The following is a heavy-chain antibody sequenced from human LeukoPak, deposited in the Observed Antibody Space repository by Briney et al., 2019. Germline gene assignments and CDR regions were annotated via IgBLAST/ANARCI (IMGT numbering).Heavy chain of an antibody. CDR2: IYTSGST. CDR1: GGSISSYY. D-gene: IGHD3-22*01. Sequence: SETLSLTCTVSGGSISSYYWSWIRQPAGKGLEWIGRIYTSGSTNYNPSLKSRVTISVDTSKNQFSLKLSSVTAADTAVYYCARLSYAKWLLGPGAFDIWGQGTMVTVSS. J-gene: IGHJ3*02. V-gene: IGHV4-4*07. CDR3: ARLSYAKWLLGPGAFDI.